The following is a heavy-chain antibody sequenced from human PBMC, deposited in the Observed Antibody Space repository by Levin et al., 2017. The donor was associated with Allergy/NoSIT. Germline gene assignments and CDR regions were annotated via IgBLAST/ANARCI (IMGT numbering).Heavy chain of an antibody. CDR1: GGSFSGYY. D-gene: IGHD4-17*01. Sequence: SETLSLTCAVYGGSFSGYYWSWIRQPPGKGLEWIGEINHSGSTNYNPSLKSRVTISVDTSKNQFSLKLSSVTAADTAVYYCARVPSAVTTVYYYYGMDVWGQGTTVTVSS. J-gene: IGHJ6*02. CDR2: INHSGST. CDR3: ARVPSAVTTVYYYYGMDV. V-gene: IGHV4-34*01.